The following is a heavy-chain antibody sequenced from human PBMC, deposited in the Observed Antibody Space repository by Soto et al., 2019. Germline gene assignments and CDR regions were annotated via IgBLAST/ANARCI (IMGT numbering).Heavy chain of an antibody. V-gene: IGHV3-15*01. CDR1: GFTFSNAW. J-gene: IGHJ4*02. Sequence: ESGGGLVKPGGSLRLSCAVSGFTFSNAWMGWVRQAPGKGLEWVGRIKSEADGVTTDYAAPVKGRFTISRDDSNNMLYLQMNSLKSDDTALYYCVTDGGNFPFGYWGQGTLVTVSS. D-gene: IGHD1-26*01. CDR2: IKSEADGVTT. CDR3: VTDGGNFPFGY.